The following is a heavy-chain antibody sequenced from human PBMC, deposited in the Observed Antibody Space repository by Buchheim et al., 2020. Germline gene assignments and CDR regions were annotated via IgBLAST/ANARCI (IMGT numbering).Heavy chain of an antibody. J-gene: IGHJ6*03. CDR1: GGSISSYY. CDR2: IYYSGST. V-gene: IGHV4-59*01. CDR3: ARDRHDFWSGLDYYYYYMDV. Sequence: QVQLQESGPGLVKPSETLSLTCTVSGGSISSYYWSWIRQPPGKGLEWIGYIYYSGSTYYNPSLKSRVTISVDTSKNQFSLKLSSVTAADTAVYYCARDRHDFWSGLDYYYYYMDVWGKGTT. D-gene: IGHD3-3*01.